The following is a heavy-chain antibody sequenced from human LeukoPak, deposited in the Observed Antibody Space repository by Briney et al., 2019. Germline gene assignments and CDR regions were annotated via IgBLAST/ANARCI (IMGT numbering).Heavy chain of an antibody. CDR1: GGSVSTSDYY. Sequence: PSETLSLTCTVSGGSVSTSDYYWGWIRQSPVKGLEWIGDVFYTGKTNYNPSLRGRATISIDTSKDQFSLKLTYVTAADTAVYYCARVFDSWGQGTLVTVSS. J-gene: IGHJ4*02. CDR2: VFYTGKT. V-gene: IGHV4-39*07. CDR3: ARVFDS.